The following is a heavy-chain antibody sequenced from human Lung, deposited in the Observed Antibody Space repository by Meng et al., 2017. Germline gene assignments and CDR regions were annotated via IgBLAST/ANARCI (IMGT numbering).Heavy chain of an antibody. J-gene: IGHJ4*02. CDR3: ARGPTTMAHDVDY. CDR1: GGSSSDYY. CDR2: INHSGST. Sequence: QVPLKQWGAGLLKPSETLSLTWVGSGGSSSDYYWSWIRQPPGKGLEWIGEINHSGSTNYNPSLESRATISVDTSQNNLSLKLSSVTAADSAVYYCARGPTTMAHDVDYWGQGTLVTVSS. V-gene: IGHV4-34*01. D-gene: IGHD4-11*01.